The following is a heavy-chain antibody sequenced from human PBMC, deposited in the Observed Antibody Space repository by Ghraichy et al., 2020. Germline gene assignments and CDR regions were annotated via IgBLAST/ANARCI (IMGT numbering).Heavy chain of an antibody. D-gene: IGHD1-1*01. CDR2: ISSSSSTI. CDR3: ARDNSGTTGPYYYYYYGMDV. Sequence: GGSLRLSCAASGFTFSSYSMNWVRQAPGKGLEWVSYISSSSSTIYYADSVKGRFTISRDNAKNSLYLQMNSLRDEDTAVYYCARDNSGTTGPYYYYYYGMDVWGQGTTVTVSS. V-gene: IGHV3-48*02. J-gene: IGHJ6*02. CDR1: GFTFSSYS.